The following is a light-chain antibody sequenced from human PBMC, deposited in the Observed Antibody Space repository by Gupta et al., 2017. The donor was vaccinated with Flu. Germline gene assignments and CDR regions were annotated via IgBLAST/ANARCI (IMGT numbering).Light chain of an antibody. CDR3: SGCADSLNGRWV. CDR1: SSNIGSNT. J-gene: IGLJ3*02. Sequence: SVLTQPPSASGPPGQLVTISCSGSSSNIGSNTVNWYQQIPGTAPKLNIVINKQRTSGVHDRFSCSNSGTDDSPALTGRECEDEAEEDYSGCADSLNGRWVFGGGTKLTVL. CDR2: INK. V-gene: IGLV1-44*01.